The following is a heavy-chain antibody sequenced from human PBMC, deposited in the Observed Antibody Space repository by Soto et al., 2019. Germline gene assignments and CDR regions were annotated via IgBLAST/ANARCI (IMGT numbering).Heavy chain of an antibody. D-gene: IGHD3-10*01. Sequence: QVQLVQSGAEVKRPGSSVKVSCKASGDTFNFYSINWVRQAPGLGLEWMGRVNPIVSMSNYAQRFQGRVTMTADKSTRTAYMELSGLRSEDTAIYYGAASYGSGYRAFDYWGQGALVTVSS. CDR3: AASYGSGYRAFDY. J-gene: IGHJ4*02. CDR1: GDTFNFYS. V-gene: IGHV1-69*04. CDR2: VNPIVSMS.